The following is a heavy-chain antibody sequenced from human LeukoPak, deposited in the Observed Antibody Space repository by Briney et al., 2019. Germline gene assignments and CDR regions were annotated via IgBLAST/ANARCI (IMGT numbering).Heavy chain of an antibody. CDR1: GXTFXXYW. CDR3: ARGGLTGTTIPYFDY. V-gene: IGHV3-74*01. Sequence: GXTFXXYWMHWVGQAPGKXLVWVSRINSDGRSTSYADAVKGRFTISRDNAKNTLYLQMNSLRAEDTAVYYCARGGLTGTTIPYFDYWGRGTLVSVSS. J-gene: IGHJ4*02. D-gene: IGHD1-7*01. CDR2: INSDGRST.